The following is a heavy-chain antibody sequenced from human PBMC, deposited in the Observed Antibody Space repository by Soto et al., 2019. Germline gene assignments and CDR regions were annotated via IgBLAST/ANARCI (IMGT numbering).Heavy chain of an antibody. CDR1: GYTFTNSA. D-gene: IGHD1-26*01. CDR2: IVVGSGDT. J-gene: IGHJ5*02. CDR3: AADVGYL. Sequence: QMQLVQSGPEVKKPGTSVKVSCKGSGYTFTNSAVQWVRQARGQRLEWMGWIVVGSGDTKYAQKFQESVTFTRDVSTIRAYMALRSLKSEDTAVYYWAADVGYLWGQGTLVTVSS. V-gene: IGHV1-58*01.